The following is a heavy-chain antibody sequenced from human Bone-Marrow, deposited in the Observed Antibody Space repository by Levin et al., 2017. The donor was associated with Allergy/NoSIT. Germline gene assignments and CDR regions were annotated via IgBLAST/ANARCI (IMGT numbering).Heavy chain of an antibody. Sequence: GESLKISCATSGFTFSDHYMDWVRQAPGKGLEWVGRSRNKANSYTTEYAASVKGRWTISRDDSKNSLFLQMNSLKSEDTAVYYCARAPGGAYGMDVWGQGTTVTVSS. CDR2: SRNKANSYTT. J-gene: IGHJ6*02. CDR3: ARAPGGAYGMDV. CDR1: GFTFSDHY. V-gene: IGHV3-72*01. D-gene: IGHD3-10*01.